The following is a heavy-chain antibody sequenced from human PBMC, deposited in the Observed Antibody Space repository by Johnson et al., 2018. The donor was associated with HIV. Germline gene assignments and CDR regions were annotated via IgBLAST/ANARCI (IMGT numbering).Heavy chain of an antibody. CDR1: GFTFSSYA. Sequence: QVQLVESGGGVVQPGRSLSLSCAASGFTFSSYAMNWVRQAPGKGLEWVAVIWYDGSTKYYADSVKGRFTISRDNSKNTLYLQMNSLRVEDTAVYYCARGGHCGGDCAGAKQALDIWGQGTRVTVSS. V-gene: IGHV3-30*04. D-gene: IGHD2-21*01. J-gene: IGHJ3*02. CDR3: ARGGHCGGDCAGAKQALDI. CDR2: IWYDGSTK.